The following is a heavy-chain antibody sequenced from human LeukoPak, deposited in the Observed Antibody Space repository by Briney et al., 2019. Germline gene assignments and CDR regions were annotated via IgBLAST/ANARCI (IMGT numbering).Heavy chain of an antibody. Sequence: ASVKVSCKASGYTFTSYDISWVRQAPGQGLEWMGWISPYNGNTNYAQKLQGRVTMTTDTSTSTAYMELRSLRSDDTAVYYCARELYDFWSGYYGRFDPWGQGTLVTVSS. J-gene: IGHJ5*02. V-gene: IGHV1-18*01. D-gene: IGHD3-3*01. CDR1: GYTFTSYD. CDR2: ISPYNGNT. CDR3: ARELYDFWSGYYGRFDP.